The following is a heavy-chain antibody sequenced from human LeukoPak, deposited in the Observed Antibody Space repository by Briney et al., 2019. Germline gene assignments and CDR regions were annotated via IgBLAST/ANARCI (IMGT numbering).Heavy chain of an antibody. CDR1: GYTLTSYN. J-gene: IGHJ4*02. Sequence: ASVKVSCKASGYTLTSYNIHWVRQAPGQGLEWMGIINPTGGSTGYTQKFQGRVTMTRDTSTTTVYMEMSSLRSEDTAVYYCARDIAGGWNYFDYWGQGTLVTVSS. CDR2: INPTGGST. CDR3: ARDIAGGWNYFDY. V-gene: IGHV1-46*01. D-gene: IGHD1-14*01.